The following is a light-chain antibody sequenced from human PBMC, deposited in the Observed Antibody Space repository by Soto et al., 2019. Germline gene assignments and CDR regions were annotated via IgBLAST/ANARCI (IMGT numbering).Light chain of an antibody. V-gene: IGKV1-5*03. J-gene: IGKJ2*01. CDR2: KAS. CDR1: QSISNW. CDR3: QQFDAYSST. Sequence: DIQMTQTPSTLSASVGDRVTITCRASQSISNWLAWYQQKPGKAPKLLIYKASILENGVPSRFTGSGSETEFTLSINSLQPDDFATYYCQQFDAYSSTFGQGTQLEMK.